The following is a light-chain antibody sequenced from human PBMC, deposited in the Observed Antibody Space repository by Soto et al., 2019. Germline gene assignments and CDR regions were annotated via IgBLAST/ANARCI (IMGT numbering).Light chain of an antibody. V-gene: IGKV1-5*02. Sequence: DIQMTQSPSSLSASVGDRVTIICRASQSVSTRLAWYQQKPGKAPKVLIYDASSWAGGVPSRFTGSGSGTEFTLTINSLQPDDFAVYYCQQRSVWPITFGQGTRLEIK. CDR1: QSVSTR. CDR2: DAS. J-gene: IGKJ5*01. CDR3: QQRSVWPIT.